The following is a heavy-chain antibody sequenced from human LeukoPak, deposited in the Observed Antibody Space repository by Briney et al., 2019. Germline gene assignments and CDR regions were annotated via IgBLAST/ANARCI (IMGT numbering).Heavy chain of an antibody. D-gene: IGHD6-13*01. V-gene: IGHV3-33*01. CDR2: IWYDGSNK. CDR3: ARDKLSIAAAVMRRYFDY. J-gene: IGHJ4*02. CDR1: GFTFSSYG. Sequence: GGSLRLSCAASGFTFSSYGMHWVRQAPGKGLEWVAVIWYDGSNKYYADSVKGRFTISRDNSKNTLYLQMNSLRAEDTAVYYCARDKLSIAAAVMRRYFDYWGQGTLVTVSS.